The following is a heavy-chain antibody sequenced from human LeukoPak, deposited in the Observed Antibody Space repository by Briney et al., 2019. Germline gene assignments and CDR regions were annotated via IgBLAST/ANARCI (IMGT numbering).Heavy chain of an antibody. CDR2: IYYRGTT. J-gene: IGHJ5*02. CDR1: GGSISSSISY. D-gene: IGHD2-2*01. V-gene: IGHV4-39*01. CDR3: ATHVSIVAPATLNYGDNWFDP. Sequence: SETLSLTCTVSGGSISSSISYWGWIRQPPGKGLEWIGSIYYRGTTYYNPSLKSRVTISVGTSKNQFSLNLNSVTAADTAIYYCATHVSIVAPATLNYGDNWFDPWGQGTLVIVSS.